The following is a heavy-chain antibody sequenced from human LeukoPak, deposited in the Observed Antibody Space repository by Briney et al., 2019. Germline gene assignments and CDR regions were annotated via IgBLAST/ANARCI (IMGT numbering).Heavy chain of an antibody. V-gene: IGHV4-59*01. D-gene: IGHD3-3*01. CDR2: IYYSGST. J-gene: IGHJ4*02. CDR3: ARGGHDFWSGYYHF. CDR1: GGSISSYY. Sequence: SETLSLTCTVSGGSISSYYWSWIRQPPGKGLEWIGYIYYSGSTNYNPSLKSRVTISVDTSKNQFSLKLSSVTVADTAVYYCARGGHDFWSGYYHFWGQGTLVTVSS.